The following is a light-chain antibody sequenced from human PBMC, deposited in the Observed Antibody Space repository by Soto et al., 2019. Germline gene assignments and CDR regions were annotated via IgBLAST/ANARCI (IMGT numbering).Light chain of an antibody. V-gene: IGKV3-20*01. CDR3: QQYGGSPRALS. J-gene: IGKJ4*01. CDR2: ATS. CDR1: QTVGTDF. Sequence: EIVLTQSPDTLSLSPGERATLSCRASQTVGTDFLVWYQQKIGQPPRLLIYATSRRATGIPDRFSDSGYGTDFTLTISRLEPEDFAVYYCQQYGGSPRALSFGGGTRVESK.